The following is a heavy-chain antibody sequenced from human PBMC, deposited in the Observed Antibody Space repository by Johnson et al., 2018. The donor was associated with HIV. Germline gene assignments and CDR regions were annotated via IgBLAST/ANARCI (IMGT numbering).Heavy chain of an antibody. V-gene: IGHV3-30*18. CDR3: AKGSPYYYDGSDYHKAFDI. CDR1: RFTFSRYG. CDR2: IPYDGSNT. Sequence: QVQLVESGGGVVQPGRSLRLSCAASRFTFSRYGMHWVRQAPGKGLEWVAVIPYDGSNTYYADSVKGRFTISSDNSKNTLSLQMNSLRAEDTAVYYCAKGSPYYYDGSDYHKAFDIWGQGTMVTVSS. D-gene: IGHD3-22*01. J-gene: IGHJ3*02.